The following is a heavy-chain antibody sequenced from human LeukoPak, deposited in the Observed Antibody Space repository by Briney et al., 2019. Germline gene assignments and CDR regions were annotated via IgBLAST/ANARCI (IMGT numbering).Heavy chain of an antibody. CDR1: GFTFSSYG. CDR2: ISYDGSNK. V-gene: IGHV3-30*18. D-gene: IGHD2-15*01. J-gene: IGHJ6*02. CDR3: AKGYDDIVVVVAGYYYYYGMDV. Sequence: GGSLRLSCAASGFTFSSYGMHWVRQAPGKGLEWVAVISYDGSNKYYADSVKGRFTISRDNSKNTLYLQMNSLRAEDTAVYYCAKGYDDIVVVVAGYYYYYGMDVWGQGTTVTVSS.